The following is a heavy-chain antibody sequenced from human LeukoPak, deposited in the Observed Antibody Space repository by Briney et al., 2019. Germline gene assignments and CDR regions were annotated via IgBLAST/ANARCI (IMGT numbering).Heavy chain of an antibody. CDR3: AKGNYDSSGYYYYFDY. CDR1: GFTFSSYA. Sequence: PGGPLRLSCAASGFTFSSYAMSWVRQAPGKGLEWVSAISGSGGSTYYADSVKGRFTISRDNSKNTLYLQMNSLRAEDTAVYYCAKGNYDSSGYYYYFDYWGQGTLVTVSS. CDR2: ISGSGGST. J-gene: IGHJ4*02. D-gene: IGHD3-22*01. V-gene: IGHV3-23*01.